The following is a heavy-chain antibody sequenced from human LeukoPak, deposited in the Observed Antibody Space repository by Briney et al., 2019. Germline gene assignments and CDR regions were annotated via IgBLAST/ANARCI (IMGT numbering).Heavy chain of an antibody. CDR2: INPSGGST. CDR1: GYTFTSYY. J-gene: IGHJ4*02. D-gene: IGHD2-15*01. Sequence: GASVKVSCKASGYTFTSYYMHWVRQAPGQGLEWMGIINPSGGSTSYAQRSQGRVTMTRDTSTSTVYMELSSLRSEDTAVYYCARERRSGGSLDFDYWGQGTLVTVSP. CDR3: ARERRSGGSLDFDY. V-gene: IGHV1-46*01.